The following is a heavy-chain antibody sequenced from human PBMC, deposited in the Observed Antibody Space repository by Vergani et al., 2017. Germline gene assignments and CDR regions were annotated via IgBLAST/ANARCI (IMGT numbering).Heavy chain of an antibody. V-gene: IGHV3-15*01. CDR2: SKSKTDGGTT. CDR1: GFPLSNAW. Sequence: EVQLVESGGGLVKPGGSLRLSCAASGFPLSNAWMSWVRKPPGTGLEWVGRSKSKTDGGTTDYAAPVKGRFTISSDDSKNTLYLKMNILKTEDTAVYYCTTDHIGYCSGGSCYRSYWGQGTLVTVSA. J-gene: IGHJ4*02. CDR3: TTDHIGYCSGGSCYRSY. D-gene: IGHD2-15*01.